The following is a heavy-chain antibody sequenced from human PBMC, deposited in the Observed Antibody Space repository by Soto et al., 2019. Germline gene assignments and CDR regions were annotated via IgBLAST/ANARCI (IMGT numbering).Heavy chain of an antibody. D-gene: IGHD4-17*01. J-gene: IGHJ4*02. V-gene: IGHV4-30-4*01. CDR3: VSKNGARVYLDY. CDR1: DGSINSGDYY. CDR2: IYYSGST. Sequence: LQPLSLTCTVSDGSINSGDYYWTWIRQSPEKGLEWIGYIYYSGSTYYNPSLKSRVTISIDTSMNQFSLNLNSVTAADTAVYYCVSKNGARVYLDYWGQGSLVTVSS.